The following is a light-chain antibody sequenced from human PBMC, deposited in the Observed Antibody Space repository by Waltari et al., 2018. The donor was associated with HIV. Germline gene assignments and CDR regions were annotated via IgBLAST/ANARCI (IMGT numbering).Light chain of an antibody. CDR3: AVWDDSLSAQL. V-gene: IGLV1-47*01. Sequence: QSVLTQSPSTSGTPGQRVTIPCSGSSSNIESNYVSCFQQFPGPAPKLLIFRNTQRPSGVSDRFSGSVSGTSASLAISGLRSEDEADYYCAVWDDSLSAQLFGGGTKLTVL. CDR1: SSNIESNY. CDR2: RNT. J-gene: IGLJ3*02.